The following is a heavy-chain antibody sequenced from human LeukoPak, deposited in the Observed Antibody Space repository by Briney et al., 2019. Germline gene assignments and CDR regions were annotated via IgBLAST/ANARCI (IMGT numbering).Heavy chain of an antibody. Sequence: PSETLSLTCTVSGGSISSSSYYWGWIRQPPGKGLDWIGSIYYSVSTYCNPSLKSRVTISVDTSSNQFSLKLSSVTAADTAVYYCARPHQGIVVVPTDWGQGTLVTVSS. CDR2: IYYSVST. V-gene: IGHV4-39*01. CDR1: GGSISSSSYY. CDR3: ARPHQGIVVVPTD. D-gene: IGHD2-2*01. J-gene: IGHJ4*02.